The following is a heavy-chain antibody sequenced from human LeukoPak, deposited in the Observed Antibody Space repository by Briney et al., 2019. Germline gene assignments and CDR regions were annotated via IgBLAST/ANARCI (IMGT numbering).Heavy chain of an antibody. CDR3: ARERSTTINTYYFDS. CDR1: GGSFSSYY. Sequence: PSETLSLTCAVYGGSFSSYYWNWIRQPAGKGLEWIGRMYVSGNTNYNPSLKSRVTMSLDTSTNQFSLKLSSVTAADTAVYYCARERSTTINTYYFDSWGQGTLVTVSS. D-gene: IGHD4-11*01. J-gene: IGHJ4*02. V-gene: IGHV4-4*07. CDR2: MYVSGNT.